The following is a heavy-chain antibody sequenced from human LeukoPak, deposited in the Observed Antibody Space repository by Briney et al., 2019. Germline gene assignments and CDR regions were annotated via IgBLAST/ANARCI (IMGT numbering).Heavy chain of an antibody. J-gene: IGHJ6*03. D-gene: IGHD6-19*01. CDR2: INHSGST. Sequence: PSETLSLTCAVYGGSFSGYYWSWIRQPPGKGLEWIGEINHSGSTNYNPSLKSRVTISVDTSKSQFSLKLSSVTAADTAVYYCARGVGSGWYYYYYYMDVWGKGTTVTVSS. CDR1: GGSFSGYY. V-gene: IGHV4-34*01. CDR3: ARGVGSGWYYYYYYMDV.